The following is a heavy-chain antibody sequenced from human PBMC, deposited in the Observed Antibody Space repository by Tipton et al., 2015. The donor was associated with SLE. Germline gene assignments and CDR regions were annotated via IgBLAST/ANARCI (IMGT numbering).Heavy chain of an antibody. V-gene: IGHV4-30-4*01. J-gene: IGHJ1*01. CDR3: ARYGTYDGSRYFQH. Sequence: TLSLTCTVSGGSISSGDYYWSWIRQPPGKGLEWIGYIYYSGSTYYNPSLKSRVTISVDTSKNQFSLKLSPVTAADTAVYYCARYGTYDGSRYFQHWGQGTLVTVSS. D-gene: IGHD1-26*01. CDR2: IYYSGST. CDR1: GGSISSGDYY.